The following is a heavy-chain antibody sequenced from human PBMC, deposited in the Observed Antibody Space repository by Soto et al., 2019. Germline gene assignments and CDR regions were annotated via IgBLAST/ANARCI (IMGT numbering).Heavy chain of an antibody. CDR1: GFTFSDFA. Sequence: GGSLRLSCLASGFTFSDFAMTWVRHVPGRGLEWVASLDGAGGSTYYAESVRGRFSISRDNSQNTLFLQMKRLTVDDTAIYYCAAPRDEYGSGVSWFTYGTDIWGQGTTVTVSS. CDR2: LDGAGGST. D-gene: IGHD3-10*01. V-gene: IGHV3-23*01. CDR3: AAPRDEYGSGVSWFTYGTDI. J-gene: IGHJ6*02.